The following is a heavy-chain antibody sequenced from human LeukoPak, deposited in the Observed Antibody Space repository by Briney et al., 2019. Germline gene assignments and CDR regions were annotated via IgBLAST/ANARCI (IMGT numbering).Heavy chain of an antibody. J-gene: IGHJ4*02. D-gene: IGHD5-24*01. CDR3: ARAAMATISPFDY. CDR1: GFTFSDYY. CDR2: ISSSGSTI. Sequence: GGSLRLSCAAPGFTFSDYYMSWIRQAPGKGLEWVSYISSSGSTIYYADSVKGRFTISRDNAKNSLYLQMNSLRAEDTAVYYCARAAMATISPFDYWGQGTLVTVSS. V-gene: IGHV3-11*01.